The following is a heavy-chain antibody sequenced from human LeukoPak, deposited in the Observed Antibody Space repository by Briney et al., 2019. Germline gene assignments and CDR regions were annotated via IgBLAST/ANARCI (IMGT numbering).Heavy chain of an antibody. CDR1: GYTFTGYY. J-gene: IGHJ4*02. CDR3: ARAWRDGYNFFDY. CDR2: INPNSGGT. Sequence: ASVKVSCKASGYTFTGYYIHWVRQAPGHGVVWLGWINPNSGGTNYAQKFQGRGTITRGASIRTTYMEQSRRRAADAAAFYCARAWRDGYNFFDYWGQGNLVT. D-gene: IGHD5-24*01. V-gene: IGHV1-2*02.